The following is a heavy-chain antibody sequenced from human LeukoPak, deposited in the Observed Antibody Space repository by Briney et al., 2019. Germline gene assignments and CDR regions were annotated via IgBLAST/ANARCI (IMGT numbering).Heavy chain of an antibody. J-gene: IGHJ4*02. CDR3: ARSSTVTLLLFDY. CDR2: INPNSGGT. Sequence: GASVKVSCKVSGYTLTELSMHWVRQAPGQGLEWMGWINPNSGGTNYAQKFQGWVTMTRDTSISTAYMELSRLRSDDTAVYYCARSSTVTLLLFDYWGQGTQVTVSS. D-gene: IGHD4-17*01. CDR1: GYTLTELS. V-gene: IGHV1-2*04.